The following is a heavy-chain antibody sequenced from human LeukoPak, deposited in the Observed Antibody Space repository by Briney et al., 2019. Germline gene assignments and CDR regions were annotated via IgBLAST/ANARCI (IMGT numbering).Heavy chain of an antibody. D-gene: IGHD3-22*01. V-gene: IGHV4-4*07. CDR1: GGSISSYY. CDR2: IYTSGST. J-gene: IGHJ4*02. Sequence: PSGTLSLTCTVSGGSISSYYWSWIRQPAGKGLEWIGRIYTSGSTNYNPSLKSRVTISVDKSKNQFSLKLSSVTAADTAVYYCAREPPYYYDSSGSEPSFDYWGQGTLVTVSS. CDR3: AREPPYYYDSSGSEPSFDY.